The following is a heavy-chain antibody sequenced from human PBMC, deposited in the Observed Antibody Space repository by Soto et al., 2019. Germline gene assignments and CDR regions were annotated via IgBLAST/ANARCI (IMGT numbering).Heavy chain of an antibody. CDR2: ISYDGSNK. CDR3: ARATFRAGIAAAGDY. Sequence: QVQLVESGGGVVQPGRSLRLSCAASGFTFSSYAMHWVRQAPGKGLEWVAVISYDGSNKYYADSVKGRFTISRDNSKNAPYLQMNSVRAEDTAVYYGARATFRAGIAAAGDYWGQGTLVTVSS. J-gene: IGHJ4*02. V-gene: IGHV3-30-3*01. CDR1: GFTFSSYA. D-gene: IGHD6-13*01.